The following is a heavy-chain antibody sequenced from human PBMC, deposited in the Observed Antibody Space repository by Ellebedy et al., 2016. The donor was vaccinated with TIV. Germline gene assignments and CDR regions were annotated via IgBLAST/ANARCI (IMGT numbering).Heavy chain of an antibody. V-gene: IGHV1-46*04. CDR1: GYTFTSYY. J-gene: IGHJ4*02. CDR3: ATASTVLRYFDWFDY. D-gene: IGHD3-9*01. CDR2: INPSGGST. Sequence: AASVKVSCKASGYTFTSYYMHWVRQAPGQGLEWMGIINPSGGSTSYAQKLQGRLTMTRDTSTSTVYMELSSLRSEDTAVYYCATASTVLRYFDWFDYWGQGTLVTVSS.